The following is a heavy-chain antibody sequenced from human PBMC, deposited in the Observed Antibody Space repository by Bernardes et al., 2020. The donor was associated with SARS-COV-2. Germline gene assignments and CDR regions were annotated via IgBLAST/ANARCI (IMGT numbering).Heavy chain of an antibody. CDR3: ARALGYCSSTSCYTRFDY. J-gene: IGHJ4*02. V-gene: IGHV4-34*01. CDR2: INHSGST. D-gene: IGHD2-2*02. CDR1: GGSFSGYY. Sequence: SETLSLTCVVYGGSFSGYYWSWIRQPPGKGLEWIGEINHSGSTNYNPSFKSRVTISVDTSKNQFSLKLSSVNAADTAVCYCARALGYCSSTSCYTRFDYWSQGTLVTISS.